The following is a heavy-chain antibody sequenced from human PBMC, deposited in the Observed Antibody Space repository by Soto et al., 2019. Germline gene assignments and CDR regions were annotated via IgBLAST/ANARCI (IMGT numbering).Heavy chain of an antibody. Sequence: SETLSLTCAVYGGSFSGYYWSWIRQPPGKGLEWIGEINHSGVTNYKPSLKRRVTISVDTSKNQFSLQLKSVTAADTALYYCARFSGSYYYAMDVWGQGSTVTV. CDR1: GGSFSGYY. V-gene: IGHV4-34*01. CDR3: ARFSGSYYYAMDV. J-gene: IGHJ6*02. D-gene: IGHD6-19*01. CDR2: INHSGVT.